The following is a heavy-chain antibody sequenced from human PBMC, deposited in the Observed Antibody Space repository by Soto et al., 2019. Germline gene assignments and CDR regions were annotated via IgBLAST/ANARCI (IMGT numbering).Heavy chain of an antibody. J-gene: IGHJ4*02. Sequence: GGSLRLSCAASGFTFSSYGMHWVRQAPGKGLEWVAVISYDGSNKYYADSVKGRFTISRDNSKNTLYLQMNSLGAEDTAVYYSAKDFDRGLVSDVAYWGQGTLVTVSS. D-gene: IGHD6-19*01. CDR2: ISYDGSNK. V-gene: IGHV3-30*18. CDR1: GFTFSSYG. CDR3: AKDFDRGLVSDVAY.